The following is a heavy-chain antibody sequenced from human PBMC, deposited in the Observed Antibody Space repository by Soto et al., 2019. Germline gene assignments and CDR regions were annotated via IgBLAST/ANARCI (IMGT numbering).Heavy chain of an antibody. CDR1: GGFIRSGGYY. Sequence: QVQLQESGPGVVKPSQTLSLTCTVSGGFIRSGGYYWTWIRQHPGRGLEWLAYIDSSGTTFYNSSLGSRVTISVDTSKNEFSLKLTSVTPADTAVYFCERSPPRGSDYWGPGTLITVSS. D-gene: IGHD3-10*01. V-gene: IGHV4-31*03. CDR3: ERSPPRGSDY. CDR2: IDSSGTT. J-gene: IGHJ4*02.